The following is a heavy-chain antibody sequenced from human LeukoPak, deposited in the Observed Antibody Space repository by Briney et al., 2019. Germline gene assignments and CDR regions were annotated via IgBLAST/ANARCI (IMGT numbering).Heavy chain of an antibody. CDR2: IYYTGST. CDR3: ARHRGPKYYLDSVTYYPFDY. D-gene: IGHD3-22*01. V-gene: IGHV4-39*01. Sequence: SETLSLTCTASGGSISSNNYYWGRIRQPPGKGLEWIGSIYYTGSTYYNPSLKSRVTISVDTSKNQFSLQLSSVTAADSAVYYCARHRGPKYYLDSVTYYPFDYWGQGTLVTVSS. J-gene: IGHJ4*02. CDR1: GGSISSNNYY.